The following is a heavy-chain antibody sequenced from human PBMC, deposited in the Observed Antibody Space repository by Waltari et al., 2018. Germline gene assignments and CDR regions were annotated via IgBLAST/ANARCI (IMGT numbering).Heavy chain of an antibody. J-gene: IGHJ6*02. CDR2: MNPNSGNT. V-gene: IGHV1-8*01. CDR1: GYTFTSYD. Sequence: QVQLVQSGAEVKKPGASVKVSCKASGYTFTSYDINWVRPATGQGLEWMGWMNPNSGNTGYAQKFQGRVTMTRNTSISTAYMELSSLRSEDTAVYYCARGEYSSSLYYYYGMDVWGQGTTVTVSS. CDR3: ARGEYSSSLYYYYGMDV. D-gene: IGHD6-6*01.